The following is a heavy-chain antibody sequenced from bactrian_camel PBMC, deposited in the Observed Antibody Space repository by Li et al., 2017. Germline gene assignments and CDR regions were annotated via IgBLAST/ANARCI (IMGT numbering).Heavy chain of an antibody. CDR2: VGSDGRT. Sequence: HVQLVESGGGSVQAGGSLRLSCTASGRTYGRNCMAWFRQAPGKEREVVALVGSDGRTNYADSVKGRFTISKDNAKNTVYLQMNSLKIEDTAVYYCALGSSRQATMTARGKGTQVTVS. CDR1: GRTYGRNC. D-gene: IGHD3*01. V-gene: IGHV3S53*01. J-gene: IGHJ4*01.